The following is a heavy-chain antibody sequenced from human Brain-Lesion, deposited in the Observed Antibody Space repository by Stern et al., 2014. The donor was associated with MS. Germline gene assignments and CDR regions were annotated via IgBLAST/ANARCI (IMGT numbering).Heavy chain of an antibody. D-gene: IGHD2-2*01. Sequence: VQLVESGGTLVKPGGSLRLSCAASGFIFSNYYMNWISQAPGQGLAWVSYISTTASNIYYADTVKGRFTISRDNTKNSLFLLMSSLRAEDTAVYYCAISSSRYYFDSWGLGTLVTVSS. CDR3: AISSSRYYFDS. CDR2: ISTTASNI. CDR1: GFIFSNYY. V-gene: IGHV3-11*01. J-gene: IGHJ4*02.